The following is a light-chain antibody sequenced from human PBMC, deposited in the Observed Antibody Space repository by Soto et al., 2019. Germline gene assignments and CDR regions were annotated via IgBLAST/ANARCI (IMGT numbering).Light chain of an antibody. CDR3: QQYESYPVT. CDR2: KAS. J-gene: IGKJ5*01. Sequence: DIQMTQSPSTLSASVGDRVTITCRASQSISRSLAWYQQKPGKAPKILIYKASSLESGVPSRFSGSGSGTELTLTISSLQPDDFATYYCQQYESYPVTFGQGTRL. CDR1: QSISRS. V-gene: IGKV1-5*03.